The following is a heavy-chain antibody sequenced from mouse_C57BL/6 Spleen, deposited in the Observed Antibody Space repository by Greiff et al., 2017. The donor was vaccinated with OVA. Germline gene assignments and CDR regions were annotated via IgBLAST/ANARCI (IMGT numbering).Heavy chain of an antibody. CDR3: ARGYGSRGGYYFDY. D-gene: IGHD1-1*01. CDR2: IDPSDSYP. V-gene: IGHV1-59*01. J-gene: IGHJ2*01. Sequence: QVQLQQPGAELVRPGTSVKLSCTASGYTFTSYWMHWVKQRPGQGLEWIGVIDPSDSYPNYNQKFKGKATLTVDTSSSTAYMQLSSLTSEDSAVYYCARGYGSRGGYYFDYWGQGTTLTVSS. CDR1: GYTFTSYW.